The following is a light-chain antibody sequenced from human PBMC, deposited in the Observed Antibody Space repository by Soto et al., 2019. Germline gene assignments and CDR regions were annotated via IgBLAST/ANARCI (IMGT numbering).Light chain of an antibody. CDR3: QQYNTWPLT. CDR2: GAS. Sequence: EMELTPSPATLSLSPVERATLSCRASQSVGNSLAWYQQIPGQAPRLLIYGASTRVTGIPARFSGSGSGTEFTLAISRLQSEECAVYYCQQYNTWPLTFGGGTKVDIK. J-gene: IGKJ4*01. CDR1: QSVGNS. V-gene: IGKV3-15*01.